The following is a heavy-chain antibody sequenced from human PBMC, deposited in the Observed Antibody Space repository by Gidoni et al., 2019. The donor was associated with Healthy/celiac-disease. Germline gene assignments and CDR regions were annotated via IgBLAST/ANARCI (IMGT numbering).Heavy chain of an antibody. CDR3: ARVGLAAAGLDY. D-gene: IGHD6-13*01. CDR2: ISSSSSYI. CDR1: GFTFSSYS. Sequence: EVQLVASGGGLVKPGGSLRLSCAASGFTFSSYSMNWVRQAPGKGLEWVSSISSSSSYIDYADSVKGRFTISRDNAKNSLYLQMNSLRAEDTAVYYCARVGLAAAGLDYWGQGTLVTVSS. V-gene: IGHV3-21*01. J-gene: IGHJ4*02.